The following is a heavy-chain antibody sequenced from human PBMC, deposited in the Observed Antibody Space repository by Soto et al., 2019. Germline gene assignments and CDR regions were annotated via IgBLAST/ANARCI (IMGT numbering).Heavy chain of an antibody. CDR3: ALSHTVTTAY. Sequence: EVQLVESGGGLVQPGGSLRLSCAASGLTFSSYWMHWVRQAPGKGLVWVSRINSDGSSTSYADSVKGRFTISRDNARNTLYLQMTSLRAEDTAVYYYALSHTVTTAYWGQGTLVTVSS. CDR1: GLTFSSYW. V-gene: IGHV3-74*01. CDR2: INSDGSST. D-gene: IGHD4-17*01. J-gene: IGHJ4*02.